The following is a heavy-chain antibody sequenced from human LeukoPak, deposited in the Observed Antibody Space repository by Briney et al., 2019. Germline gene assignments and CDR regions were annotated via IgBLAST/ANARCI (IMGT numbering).Heavy chain of an antibody. V-gene: IGHV4-30-2*01. CDR3: ARRKGITPGYFDY. D-gene: IGHD3-10*01. J-gene: IGHJ4*02. CDR1: GGSISSGGYS. CDR2: IYHSGST. Sequence: SETLSLTCAVSGGSISSGGYSWSWIRQPPGKGLEWIGYIYHSGSTYYNPSLKSRVTISVDTSKNQFSLKLSSVTAADTAVYYCARRKGITPGYFDYWGQGTLVTVSS.